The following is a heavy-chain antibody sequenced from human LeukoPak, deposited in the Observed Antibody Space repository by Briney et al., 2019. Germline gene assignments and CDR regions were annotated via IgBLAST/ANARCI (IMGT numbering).Heavy chain of an antibody. V-gene: IGHV1-18*01. CDR1: GYTFTSYG. D-gene: IGHD2-15*01. J-gene: IGHJ5*02. CDR3: ARGGYCSGGSCYSPRFDP. Sequence: GASVKVSCKASGYTFTSYGIGWVRQAPGQGLEWMGWISAYNGNTNYAQKLQGRVTMTTDTSTSTAYMELRSLRSDDTAVYYCARGGYCSGGSCYSPRFDPWGQGTLVTVSS. CDR2: ISAYNGNT.